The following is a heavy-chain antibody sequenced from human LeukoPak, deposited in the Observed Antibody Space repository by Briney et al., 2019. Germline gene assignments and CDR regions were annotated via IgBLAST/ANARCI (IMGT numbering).Heavy chain of an antibody. D-gene: IGHD2-21*02. V-gene: IGHV1-2*04. J-gene: IGHJ4*02. CDR2: INPNSGGT. Sequence: GASVKVSCKASGYTFTGYYMHWVRQAPGQGLEWMGWINPNSGGTNYAQEFQGWVTMTRDTSISTAYMELSRLRSDDTAVYYCARRGDSQDFDYWGQGTLVTVSS. CDR1: GYTFTGYY. CDR3: ARRGDSQDFDY.